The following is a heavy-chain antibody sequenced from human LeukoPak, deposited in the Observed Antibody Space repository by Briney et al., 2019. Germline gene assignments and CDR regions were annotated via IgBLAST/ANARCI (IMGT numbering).Heavy chain of an antibody. V-gene: IGHV3-74*01. CDR1: GFTFSSYW. J-gene: IGHJ6*03. D-gene: IGHD1-26*01. Sequence: GGSLRLSCAASGFTFSSYWMHWVRQAPGKGLVWVSRINSDGSSTSYADSVKGRFTISRDNAKNTLYLQMNSLRAEDTAVYYCARDPYSGAYGNTYYYYMDVWGKGTTVTISS. CDR3: ARDPYSGAYGNTYYYYMDV. CDR2: INSDGSST.